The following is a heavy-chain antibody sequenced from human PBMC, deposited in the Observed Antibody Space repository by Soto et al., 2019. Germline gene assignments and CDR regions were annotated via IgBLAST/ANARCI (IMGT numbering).Heavy chain of an antibody. CDR3: ARDGRITIFGVVITFDY. V-gene: IGHV3-48*01. CDR2: ISSSSSTI. Sequence: PGGSLRLSCAASGFTFSSYSMNWVRQAPGKGLEWVSYISSSSSTIYYADSVKGRFTISRDNAKNSLYLQMNSLRAEDTAVYYCARDGRITIFGVVITFDYWGQGTLVTVSS. D-gene: IGHD3-3*01. J-gene: IGHJ4*02. CDR1: GFTFSSYS.